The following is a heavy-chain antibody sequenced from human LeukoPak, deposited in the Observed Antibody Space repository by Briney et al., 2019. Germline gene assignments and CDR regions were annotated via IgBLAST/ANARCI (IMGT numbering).Heavy chain of an antibody. CDR1: GYSISSTYC. J-gene: IGHJ5*02. CDR3: ARDFGRNFYGSGTKWFDP. CDR2: IYHTGST. Sequence: SETLSLTCTVSGYSISSTYCWGWIRQSPGRGLEWIGSIYHTGSTFYNPSLTSRVTISVDTSKNQFSLNLTSATAADTAVYYCARDFGRNFYGSGTKWFDPWGQGTLVTVSS. D-gene: IGHD3-10*01. V-gene: IGHV4-38-2*02.